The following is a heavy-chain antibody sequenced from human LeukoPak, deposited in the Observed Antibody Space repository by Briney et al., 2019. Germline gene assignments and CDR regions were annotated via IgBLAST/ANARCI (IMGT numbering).Heavy chain of an antibody. D-gene: IGHD3-22*01. J-gene: IGHJ4*02. V-gene: IGHV3-23*01. CDR2: ISESGGET. CDR3: AKGIDSTGYYPFDY. CDR1: GFIFSNYA. Sequence: RAGGSLTLPCAASGFIFSNYAMSWVRQAPGKGLEWVSAISESGGETYHADSVKGRFTISRDTSKSTLYLQLNSLRAEDTAIYYCAKGIDSTGYYPFDYWGQGTLVTVSS.